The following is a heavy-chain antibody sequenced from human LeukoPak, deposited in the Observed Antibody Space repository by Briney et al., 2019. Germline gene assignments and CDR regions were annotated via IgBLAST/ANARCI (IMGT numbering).Heavy chain of an antibody. CDR3: ARDYDWAFDF. Sequence: GGSLRLSCAASGFPFSSHVLSWVRQAPGKGLEWAAYINHNGEAIYYPDFVKGRFIISRDNAKNSLFLQMNDLRDEDTAVYYCARDYDWAFDFWGQGTRATVSS. CDR2: INHNGEAI. J-gene: IGHJ4*02. V-gene: IGHV3-48*02. D-gene: IGHD3-9*01. CDR1: GFPFSSHV.